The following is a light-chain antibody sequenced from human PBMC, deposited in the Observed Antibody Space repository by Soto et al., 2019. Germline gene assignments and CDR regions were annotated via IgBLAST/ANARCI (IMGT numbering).Light chain of an antibody. CDR3: TSYGGGNPYVV. V-gene: IGLV2-8*01. J-gene: IGLJ2*01. CDR2: EVS. CDR1: SSDVGGYNY. Sequence: QSALTQPPSASGSPGQSVTISCTGTSSDVGGYNYVSWYQQHPGKAPKLMISEVSKRPSGVPDRFSGSKSGNTASLTVSGQPDEDEADYCSTSYGGGNPYVVFGGGTKLTVL.